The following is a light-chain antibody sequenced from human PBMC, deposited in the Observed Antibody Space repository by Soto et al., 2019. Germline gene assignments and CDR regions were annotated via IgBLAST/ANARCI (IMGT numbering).Light chain of an antibody. Sequence: QSALTQPASVSGSPGQSITISCTGTSSDVGGFNYVSWYQQHPGKAPKFMIYDVSNRPSGVSNRFSGSKSGNTASLTISGLQAEYEADYECSSYTSSSPYVFGTGTK. V-gene: IGLV2-14*01. CDR3: SSYTSSSPYV. CDR2: DVS. J-gene: IGLJ1*01. CDR1: SSDVGGFNY.